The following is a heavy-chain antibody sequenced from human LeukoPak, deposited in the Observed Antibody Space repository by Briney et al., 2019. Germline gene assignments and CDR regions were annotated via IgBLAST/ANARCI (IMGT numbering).Heavy chain of an antibody. D-gene: IGHD6-6*01. CDR1: GGSISRGDYY. J-gene: IGHJ4*02. CDR3: ASFAARRTFDY. V-gene: IGHV4-30-4*02. Sequence: SETLSLTCTVSGGSISRGDYYWSWIRQPPGKGLEWIGYISYSGSTYYNPSLKSRVTISVDTSKNQFSLKLSSVTAADTAVYYCASFAARRTFDYWGQGTLVTVSS. CDR2: ISYSGST.